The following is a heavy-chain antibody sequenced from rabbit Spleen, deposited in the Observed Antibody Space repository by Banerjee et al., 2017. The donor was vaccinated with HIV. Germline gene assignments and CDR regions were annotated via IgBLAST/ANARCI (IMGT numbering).Heavy chain of an antibody. J-gene: IGHJ6*01. D-gene: IGHD1-1*01. CDR3: ARDTSSSFSSYGMDL. V-gene: IGHV1S40*01. CDR2: IHIGSSTFT. Sequence: QSLEESGGDLVKPGASLTLTCIASGVSFSGSSYMCWVRQAPGKGLEWIACIHIGSSTFTYFASWAKGRFTISKTSSTTVTLQMTSLTAADTATYFCARDTSSSFSSYGMDLWGLGTLVTVS. CDR1: GVSFSGSSY.